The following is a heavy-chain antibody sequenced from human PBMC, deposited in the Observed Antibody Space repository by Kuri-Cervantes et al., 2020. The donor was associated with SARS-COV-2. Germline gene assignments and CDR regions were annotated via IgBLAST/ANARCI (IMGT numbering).Heavy chain of an antibody. Sequence: GSLRLSCVVSGYSFSDGDYWGWIRQPPGKGLQWIGSIYNTGRVYYNPSLKSRVTISVDTSKNQFSLKLSSVTAADTAVYYCARQTRYSGSYYHDYWGQGTLVTVSS. J-gene: IGHJ4*02. CDR2: IYNTGRV. V-gene: IGHV4-38-2*01. CDR1: GYSFSDGDY. D-gene: IGHD1-26*01. CDR3: ARQTRYSGSYYHDY.